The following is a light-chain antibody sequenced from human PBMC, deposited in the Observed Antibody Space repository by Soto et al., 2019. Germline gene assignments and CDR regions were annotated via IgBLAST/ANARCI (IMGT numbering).Light chain of an antibody. CDR1: QSVDSNY. J-gene: IGKJ4*01. CDR2: DAS. V-gene: IGKV3-20*01. CDR3: QQYDSSPLT. Sequence: EIVLTQSPDTLSLSPGERATLSCRASQSVDSNYLAWYQQKPGQAPRVLIYDASIRATGIADRFSGSGSGTDFTLTISRLEPEDSAVYYCQQYDSSPLTFGGGTKV.